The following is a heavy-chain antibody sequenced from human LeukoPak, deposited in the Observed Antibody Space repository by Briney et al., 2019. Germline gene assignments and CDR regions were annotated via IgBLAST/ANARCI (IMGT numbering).Heavy chain of an antibody. CDR3: VRGYYMVRGDY. CDR1: GFTFSSYE. V-gene: IGHV3-48*03. J-gene: IGHJ4*02. CDR2: ISSGGSTT. D-gene: IGHD3-10*01. Sequence: PGGSLRLSCAASGFTFSSYEMNWVRQAPGKGLEWVSYISSGGSTTYYADSVKGRFTISRENAKNSLCLQMNSLRAEDTAVYYCVRGYYMVRGDYWGQGTLVTVSS.